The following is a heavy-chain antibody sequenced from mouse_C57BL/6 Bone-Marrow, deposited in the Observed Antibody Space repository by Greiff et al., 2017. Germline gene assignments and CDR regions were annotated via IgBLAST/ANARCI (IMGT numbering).Heavy chain of an antibody. CDR3: ARRGLPSYAMDY. Sequence: QVQLKQPGAELVKPGASVKMSCKASGYTFTSYWITWVKPRPGQGLEWIGDIYPGSGSTNYNEKFKSKATLTVDTSSSTAYMQLSSLTSEDSAVYYCARRGLPSYAMDYWGQGTSVTVSS. D-gene: IGHD2-4*01. J-gene: IGHJ4*01. CDR1: GYTFTSYW. V-gene: IGHV1-55*01. CDR2: IYPGSGST.